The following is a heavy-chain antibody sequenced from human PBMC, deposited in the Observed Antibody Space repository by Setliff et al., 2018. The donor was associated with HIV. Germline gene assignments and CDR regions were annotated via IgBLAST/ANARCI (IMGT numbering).Heavy chain of an antibody. Sequence: ASVKVSCKASGDTLTGYYIHWVRQAPGQGLEWMGWINPNSGGTKYAQKFQGRVTLTWDTSSSLGHMEVRSLRSDDTAVFYCAREGPYGDYFDYWGQGTLVTVSS. CDR2: INPNSGGT. CDR1: GDTLTGYY. D-gene: IGHD4-17*01. J-gene: IGHJ4*02. CDR3: AREGPYGDYFDY. V-gene: IGHV1-2*02.